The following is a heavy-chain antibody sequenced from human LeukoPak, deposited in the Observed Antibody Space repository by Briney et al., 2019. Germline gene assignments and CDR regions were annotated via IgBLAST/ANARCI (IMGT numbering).Heavy chain of an antibody. CDR1: GFTFSSYW. Sequence: GGSLRLSCAASGFTFSSYWMHWVRQAPGKGLMWVSRINSDGSSTSYADSVKGRFTISRDNAKNTLYLQMNSLRAEDTAVYYCARGDRFDYWGQGTLVTVSS. CDR2: INSDGSST. D-gene: IGHD2-21*01. V-gene: IGHV3-74*01. J-gene: IGHJ4*02. CDR3: ARGDRFDY.